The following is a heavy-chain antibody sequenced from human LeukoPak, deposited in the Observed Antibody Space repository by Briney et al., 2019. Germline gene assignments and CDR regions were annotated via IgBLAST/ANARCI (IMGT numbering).Heavy chain of an antibody. CDR1: GGSISSYY. CDR2: IYTSGST. Sequence: SETLSLTCTVSGGSISSYYWSWIRQPAGKGLEWIGRIYTSGSTNYNPSLKSRVTMSVDTSKNQFSLKLSSVTAADTAVYYCARASIFGVVEAWFAPWGQGTLVTVSS. D-gene: IGHD3-3*01. CDR3: ARASIFGVVEAWFAP. J-gene: IGHJ5*02. V-gene: IGHV4-4*07.